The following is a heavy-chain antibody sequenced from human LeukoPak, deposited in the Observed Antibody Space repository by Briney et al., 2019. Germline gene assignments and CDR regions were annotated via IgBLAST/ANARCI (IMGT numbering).Heavy chain of an antibody. D-gene: IGHD4-17*01. CDR1: GYTFTSYD. CDR2: MNPNSGNT. V-gene: IGHV1-8*01. Sequence: GASVKVSCKASGYTFTSYDINWVRQATGQGLEWMGWMNPNSGNTGYAQKFQGRVTMTRNTSISTAYMELSSLRSEDTAVYYCARVLNQRTGDYDYWGQGTLVTVSS. J-gene: IGHJ4*02. CDR3: ARVLNQRTGDYDY.